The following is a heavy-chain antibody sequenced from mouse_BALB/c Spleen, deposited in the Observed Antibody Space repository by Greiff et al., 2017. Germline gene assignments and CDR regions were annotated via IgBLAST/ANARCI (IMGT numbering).Heavy chain of an antibody. CDR3: ARSPYYGSSYGAWFAY. Sequence: VQLKESGPCLVKPSQSLSLTCTVTGYSITSDYAWNWIRQFPGNKLEWMGYISYSGSTSYNPSLKSRISITRDTSKNQFFLQLNSVTTEDTATYYCARSPYYGSSYGAWFAYWGQGTLVTVSA. CDR2: ISYSGST. D-gene: IGHD1-1*01. J-gene: IGHJ3*01. V-gene: IGHV3-2*02. CDR1: GYSITSDYA.